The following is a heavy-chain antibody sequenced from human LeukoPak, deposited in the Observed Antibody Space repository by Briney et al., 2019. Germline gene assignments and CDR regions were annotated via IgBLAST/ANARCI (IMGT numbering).Heavy chain of an antibody. CDR3: ARDPAYDFWSGYPYFDY. J-gene: IGHJ4*02. Sequence: GGSLRFSCAASGFTFSSYAMHWVRQAPGKGLEWVAVISYDGSNKYYADSVKGRFTISRDNSKNTLYLQMNSLRAEDTAVYYCARDPAYDFWSGYPYFDYWGQGTLVTVSS. D-gene: IGHD3-3*01. V-gene: IGHV3-30-3*01. CDR1: GFTFSSYA. CDR2: ISYDGSNK.